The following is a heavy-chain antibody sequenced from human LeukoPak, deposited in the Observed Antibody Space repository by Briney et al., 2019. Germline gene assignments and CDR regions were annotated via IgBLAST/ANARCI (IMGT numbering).Heavy chain of an antibody. Sequence: ASVKVSCKASGYTFTSYGISWVRQAPGQGLEWMGWISAYNGNTNYAQKLQGRVTMTTDTSTSTAYMELRSLRSDDTAVYYCARDRRFDSSSQGLRAFDIWGQGTMVTVSS. V-gene: IGHV1-18*01. CDR3: ARDRRFDSSSQGLRAFDI. J-gene: IGHJ3*02. CDR1: GYTFTSYG. CDR2: ISAYNGNT. D-gene: IGHD6-13*01.